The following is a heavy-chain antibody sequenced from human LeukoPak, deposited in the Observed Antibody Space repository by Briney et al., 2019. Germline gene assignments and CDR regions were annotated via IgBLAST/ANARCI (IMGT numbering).Heavy chain of an antibody. Sequence: GASVKVSCKASGYTFTSYAMHWVRQAPGQRLEWMGWINAGNGNTKYSQKFQGRVTITRDTSASTAYMELSSLRSEDTAVYYCAREHIRYYDFWSGPSPAQYYFDYWGQGTLVTVSS. V-gene: IGHV1-3*01. J-gene: IGHJ4*02. D-gene: IGHD3-3*01. CDR1: GYTFTSYA. CDR2: INAGNGNT. CDR3: AREHIRYYDFWSGPSPAQYYFDY.